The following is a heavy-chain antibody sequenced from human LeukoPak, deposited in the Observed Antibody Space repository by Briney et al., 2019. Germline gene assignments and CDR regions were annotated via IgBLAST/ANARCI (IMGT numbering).Heavy chain of an antibody. CDR1: GFTFYTYA. CDR2: ISGSGGST. V-gene: IGHV3-23*01. D-gene: IGHD4-17*01. J-gene: IGHJ4*02. Sequence: GGSLRLSCAASGFTFYTYAMTWVRQAPGKGLDWVSAISGSGGSTYYADSVKGRFTISRDNSKNTLYLQMNSLRAEDTAVYYCAKGYYADYFFDYRGQGTMVTVSS. CDR3: AKGYYADYFFDY.